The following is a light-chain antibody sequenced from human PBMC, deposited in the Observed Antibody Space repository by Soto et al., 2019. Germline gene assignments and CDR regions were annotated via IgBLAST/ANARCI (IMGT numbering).Light chain of an antibody. J-gene: IGKJ1*01. Sequence: DIPMTQSPSTLSAFEGDRVTITCRASQSINSWLAWYQQKPGRAPKLLIYKASSLESGVPSRFSGSGSGTEFTLTISSLQPDDFATYYCQQYNTYSRTFGQGTKVEIK. CDR3: QQYNTYSRT. V-gene: IGKV1-5*03. CDR2: KAS. CDR1: QSINSW.